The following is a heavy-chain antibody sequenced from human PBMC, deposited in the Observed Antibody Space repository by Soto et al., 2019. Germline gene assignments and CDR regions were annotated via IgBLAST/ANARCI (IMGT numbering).Heavy chain of an antibody. CDR2: IKPDGSEQ. CDR1: EFTFDKYY. V-gene: IGHV3-7*01. D-gene: IGHD1-20*01. Sequence: EVQLVESGGGLVQPGSSLRLSCAASEFTFDKYYMTWVRQAPGKGPEWVANIKPDGSEQYYVDSVKGRFTISRDNANNSLYLQMNSLRAEDTAVYFCARGNWNYYYGFDVWGQGTTVTVSS. J-gene: IGHJ6*02. CDR3: ARGNWNYYYGFDV.